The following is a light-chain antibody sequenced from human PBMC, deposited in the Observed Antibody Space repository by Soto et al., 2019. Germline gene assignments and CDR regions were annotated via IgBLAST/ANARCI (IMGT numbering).Light chain of an antibody. Sequence: VLTQSPGTLSLSPGERATLSCRTSQSVSGYFAWYQQKPGRAPRLLIYDASNRATGIPARFIGSGSGTDFTLTISSLEPEDFAVYYCQQRSNWPITFGQGTRLEIK. CDR2: DAS. CDR1: QSVSGY. CDR3: QQRSNWPIT. J-gene: IGKJ5*01. V-gene: IGKV3-11*01.